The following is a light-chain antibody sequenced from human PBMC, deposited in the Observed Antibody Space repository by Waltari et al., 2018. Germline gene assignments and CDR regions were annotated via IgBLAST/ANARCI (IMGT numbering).Light chain of an antibody. Sequence: DIQMTQSPSTLSVSVGDSVTITCRAGQSVSEWLAWYQQKPGRAPDLRIYKASTLERGVSSRVRGSGSGTEFTLTINSLQPDDFATYYCQQYDSYPVTFGQGTKVEIK. CDR3: QQYDSYPVT. J-gene: IGKJ1*01. CDR1: QSVSEW. V-gene: IGKV1-5*03. CDR2: KAS.